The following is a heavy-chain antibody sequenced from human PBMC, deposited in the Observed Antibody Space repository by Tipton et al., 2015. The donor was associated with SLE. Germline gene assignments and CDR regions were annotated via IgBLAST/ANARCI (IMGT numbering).Heavy chain of an antibody. J-gene: IGHJ6*02. CDR3: ARELIPLYGMDV. CDR1: GFTFSSYG. Sequence: SLRLSCAASGFTFSSYGMHWVRQAPGKGLEWVAVIWYDGSNKYYADSVKGRFTISRDNSKNTLYLQMNSLRAEDTAVYYCARELIPLYGMDVWGQGTTVTVSS. CDR2: IWYDGSNK. D-gene: IGHD3-16*01. V-gene: IGHV3-30*19.